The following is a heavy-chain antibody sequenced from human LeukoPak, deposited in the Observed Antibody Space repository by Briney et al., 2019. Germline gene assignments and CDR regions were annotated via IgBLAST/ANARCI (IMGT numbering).Heavy chain of an antibody. J-gene: IGHJ4*02. Sequence: LSLTCTVSGGSISGSTYYWGWIRQSPGKGLEWVAVISYDGSNKYYADSVKGRFTISRDNSKNTLYLQMNSLRAEDTAVYYCARDSDSSGYYFLFDYWGQGTLVTVSS. CDR1: GGSISGST. D-gene: IGHD3-22*01. CDR2: ISYDGSNK. CDR3: ARDSDSSGYYFLFDY. V-gene: IGHV3-30-3*01.